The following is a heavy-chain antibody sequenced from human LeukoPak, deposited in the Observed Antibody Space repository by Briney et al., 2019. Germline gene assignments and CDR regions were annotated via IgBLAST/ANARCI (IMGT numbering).Heavy chain of an antibody. Sequence: GGSLRLSCAASGFTFSDYYMSWVRQAPGKGLEWVANIKQDGSEKYYVDSVKGRFTISRDNAKNSLYLQMNSLRAEDTAVYYCARGEYQLPQRWGQGTLVTVSS. CDR3: ARGEYQLPQR. CDR1: GFTFSDYY. D-gene: IGHD2-2*01. J-gene: IGHJ4*02. CDR2: IKQDGSEK. V-gene: IGHV3-7*01.